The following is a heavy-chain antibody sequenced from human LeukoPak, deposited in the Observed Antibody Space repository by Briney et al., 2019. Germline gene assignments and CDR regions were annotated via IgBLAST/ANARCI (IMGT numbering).Heavy chain of an antibody. J-gene: IGHJ5*02. CDR1: GGSISSYY. CDR2: IYYTGST. V-gene: IGHV4-59*13. D-gene: IGHD1-26*01. CDR3: ARSGRGLATRFDP. Sequence: SSETLSLTCTVSGGSISSYYWSWIRQPPGKGLDWIGYIYYTGSTNYNPSLKSRVTLSVDTSKNQFSLKLNSVTAADTAVYYCARSGRGLATRFDPWGQGILVTVSS.